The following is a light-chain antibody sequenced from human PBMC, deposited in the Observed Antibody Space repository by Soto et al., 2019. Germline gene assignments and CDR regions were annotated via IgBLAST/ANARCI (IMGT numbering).Light chain of an antibody. J-gene: IGKJ5*01. CDR3: QHYYGTSPIS. CDR2: DAA. CDR1: QSVSSY. Sequence: EIVLTQSPATLSLSPGERATLSCRASQSVSSYVSCYQQKPGQAPRLLIYDAANRATGIPARFSGSGSGTDFTLTISRLEPEDFALYYCQHYYGTSPISFGQGTRLEIK. V-gene: IGKV3-11*01.